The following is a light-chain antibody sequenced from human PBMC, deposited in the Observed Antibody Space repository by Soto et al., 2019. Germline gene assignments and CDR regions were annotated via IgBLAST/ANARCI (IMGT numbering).Light chain of an antibody. Sequence: QSVLTQPASVSASPGQSITISCTGTSSDVGGYNYVSWYQQHPGKAPKLMIYDVSSRPSGVSDRFSGSKSGNTASLTISGLQADDEADYYCRSYTSSSTQVFGTGTKVTVL. CDR3: RSYTSSSTQV. CDR1: SSDVGGYNY. J-gene: IGLJ1*01. V-gene: IGLV2-14*01. CDR2: DVS.